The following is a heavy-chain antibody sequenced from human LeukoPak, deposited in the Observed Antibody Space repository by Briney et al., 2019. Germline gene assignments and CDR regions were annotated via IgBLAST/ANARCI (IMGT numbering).Heavy chain of an antibody. Sequence: ASVKVSCKASGYTFTSYGISWVRQAPGQGLEWMGWISAYNGNTNYAQKLQGRVTMTTDTSTSTAYMELRSLRSDDTAVYYCARGGIGYCSSTSCYYFDYWGQGTLVTVSS. CDR1: GYTFTSYG. CDR2: ISAYNGNT. V-gene: IGHV1-18*01. D-gene: IGHD2-2*01. J-gene: IGHJ4*02. CDR3: ARGGIGYCSSTSCYYFDY.